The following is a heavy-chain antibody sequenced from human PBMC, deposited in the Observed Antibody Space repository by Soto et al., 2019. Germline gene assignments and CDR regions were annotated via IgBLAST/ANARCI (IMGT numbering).Heavy chain of an antibody. V-gene: IGHV1-8*02. Sequence: ASVKVSCKASGYTFTSYAMHWVRQATGQGLEWMGWMNPNSGNTGYAQKFQGRVTMTRNTSISTAYMELSSLRSEDTAVYYCARVEMVRGIDDYYYYYMDVWRKGTTVTVSS. J-gene: IGHJ6*03. CDR2: MNPNSGNT. CDR1: GYTFTSYA. CDR3: ARVEMVRGIDDYYYYYMDV. D-gene: IGHD3-10*01.